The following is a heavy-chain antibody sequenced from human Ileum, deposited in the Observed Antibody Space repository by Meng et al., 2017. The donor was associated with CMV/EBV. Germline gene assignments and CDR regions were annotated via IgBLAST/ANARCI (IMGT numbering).Heavy chain of an antibody. V-gene: IGHV1-46*01. D-gene: IGHD2/OR15-2a*01. Sequence: QVQVGQSGAEVKKPGASVKVSCKASGDTFTSCHIHWVRQAPGQGLEWLGLINCNDGATSYAHKFQGRVSMTRDTSTRIVHMELSSLRSEDTALYYCARELSYTSALDYWGQGTLVTVSS. CDR3: ARELSYTSALDY. CDR2: INCNDGAT. J-gene: IGHJ4*02. CDR1: GDTFTSCH.